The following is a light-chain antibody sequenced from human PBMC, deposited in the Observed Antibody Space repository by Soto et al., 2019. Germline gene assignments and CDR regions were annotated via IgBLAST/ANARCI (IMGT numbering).Light chain of an antibody. CDR3: QQYDNLPLP. Sequence: DIQMTQSPSSLYASVGDRVTITCQASQDISNYLNWYQQKPGKAPKLLIYDASNLETGVPSRFSGSGSGTDFTFTISSLQPEDIATYYCQQYDNLPLPFGGGTKVEIK. CDR1: QDISNY. J-gene: IGKJ4*01. V-gene: IGKV1-33*01. CDR2: DAS.